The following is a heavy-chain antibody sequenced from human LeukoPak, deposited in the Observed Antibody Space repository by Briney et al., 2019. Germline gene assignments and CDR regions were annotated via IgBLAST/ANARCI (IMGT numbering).Heavy chain of an antibody. D-gene: IGHD1-26*01. J-gene: IGHJ4*02. CDR1: GYTFTGYY. CDR2: INPNSGGT. V-gene: IGHV1-2*02. CDR3: ARGSRGELRPFDY. Sequence: ASVKVSCKASGYTFTGYYMHWVRQAPGQGLEWMGWINPNSGGTNYAQKFQGRVTMTRDTSTSTVYMELSSLRSEDTAVYYCARGSRGELRPFDYWGQGTLVTVSS.